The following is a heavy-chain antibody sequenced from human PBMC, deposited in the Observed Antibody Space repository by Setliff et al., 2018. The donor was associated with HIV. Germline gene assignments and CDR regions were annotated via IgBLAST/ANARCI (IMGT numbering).Heavy chain of an antibody. CDR3: ARDRYSYGRSYFDY. J-gene: IGHJ4*02. CDR2: IYTSGST. V-gene: IGHV4-61*02. D-gene: IGHD5-18*01. Sequence: KASETLSLTCTVSGGSISSASYYWGWIRQPAGKGLEWIGRIYTSGSTTYNPSLKSRVTMSLDTSKNHFSLKLSSVTAADTAVYYCARDRYSYGRSYFDYWGQGTLVTVSS. CDR1: GGSISSASYY.